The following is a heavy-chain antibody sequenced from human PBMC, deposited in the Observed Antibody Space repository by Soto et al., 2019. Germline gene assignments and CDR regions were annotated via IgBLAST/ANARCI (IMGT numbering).Heavy chain of an antibody. CDR3: ARSRYYYYMDV. Sequence: GGSLRLSCAASGFIFSSYAMHWVRQAPGKGLEWVAVISYDGSNKYYADSVKGRFTISRDNSKNTLYLQMNSLRAEDTAVYYCARSRYYYYMDVWGKGTTVTVSS. V-gene: IGHV3-30-3*01. CDR2: ISYDGSNK. J-gene: IGHJ6*03. D-gene: IGHD1-1*01. CDR1: GFIFSSYA.